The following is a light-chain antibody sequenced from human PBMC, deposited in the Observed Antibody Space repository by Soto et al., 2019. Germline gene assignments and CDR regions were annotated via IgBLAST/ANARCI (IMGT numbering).Light chain of an antibody. V-gene: IGLV2-14*01. CDR2: DVS. J-gene: IGLJ2*01. CDR1: SSDVGGYNY. CDR3: SSCTSSSLQ. Sequence: QSVLTQPASVSGSPGQSITISCTGTSSDVGGYNYVSWYQQHPGKAPKLMIYDVSNRPSGVSNRFSGSESGNTASLTISGLQAEDEADYYCSSCTSSSLQLGGGTKLTVL.